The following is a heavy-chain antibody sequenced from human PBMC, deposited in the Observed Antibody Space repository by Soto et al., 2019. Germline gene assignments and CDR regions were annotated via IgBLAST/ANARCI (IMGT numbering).Heavy chain of an antibody. V-gene: IGHV1-69*01. CDR2: IIPIFGTA. CDR1: GGTFSSYA. Sequence: QVQLVQSGAEVKKPGSSVKVSCKASGGTFSSYAISWVRQAPGQGLEWMGGIIPIFGTANYAQKFQGRGTITADESTSTAYMELSSLRSEDTAVYYCASPYGDVFPHYYYGMDVWGQGTTVTVSS. CDR3: ASPYGDVFPHYYYGMDV. J-gene: IGHJ6*02. D-gene: IGHD4-17*01.